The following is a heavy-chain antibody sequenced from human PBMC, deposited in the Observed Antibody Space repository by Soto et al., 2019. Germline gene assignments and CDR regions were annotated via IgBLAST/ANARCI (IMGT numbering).Heavy chain of an antibody. CDR3: VRPLPSGRNYGLDV. D-gene: IGHD3-10*01. Sequence: GGSLTLSCRAFGLTVGNAYRAWVRQASGMGLEWVLVIYDNGTTYYADSVKGRFTISRDTSTNTLSLQMDSLRAEDTAVYYCVRPLPSGRNYGLDVWGQGTKVTVSS. V-gene: IGHV3-53*01. J-gene: IGHJ6*02. CDR2: IYDNGTT. CDR1: GLTVGNAY.